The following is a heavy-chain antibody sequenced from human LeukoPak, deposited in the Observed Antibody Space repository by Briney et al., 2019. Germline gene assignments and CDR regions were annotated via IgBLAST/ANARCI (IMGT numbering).Heavy chain of an antibody. CDR1: GFTSISYG. J-gene: IGHJ4*02. CDR2: ISTNSANT. CDR3: AKGQSTIATRSFDS. Sequence: GGSLRLSCVTSGFTSISYGMHWLRQAPGKGLEWVSTISTNSANTYYTDSVKGRFTISRDNSKNTLFMQMNSLRAEDTAVYYCAKGQSTIATRSFDSWGQGTLVTVSS. V-gene: IGHV3-23*01. D-gene: IGHD6-6*01.